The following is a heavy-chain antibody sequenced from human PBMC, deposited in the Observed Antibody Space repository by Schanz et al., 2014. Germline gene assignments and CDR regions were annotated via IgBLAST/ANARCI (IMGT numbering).Heavy chain of an antibody. J-gene: IGHJ3*01. CDR3: ARDYESDLYSPRHDAFDV. Sequence: VQLVESGGGLAQPGGSLRLSCAASGITFSGYSMNWVRQAPGKGLEWVSYISGSSSTKYYADSVKGRFTISRDNGKKSLYLQKNSVRAEDTAVYFCARDYESDLYSPRHDAFDVWGQGTVVTVSS. V-gene: IGHV3-48*01. CDR1: GITFSGYS. D-gene: IGHD2-8*01. CDR2: ISGSSSTK.